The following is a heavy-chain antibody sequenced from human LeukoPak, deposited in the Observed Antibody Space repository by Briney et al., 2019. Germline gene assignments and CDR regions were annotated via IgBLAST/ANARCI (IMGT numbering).Heavy chain of an antibody. D-gene: IGHD3-3*01. V-gene: IGHV3-30-3*01. CDR1: GFTFSSYA. CDR3: ARESYYDFWSGYPYYFDY. J-gene: IGHJ4*02. Sequence: GGSLRLSCAASGFTFSSYAMHWVRQAPGKGLEWVAVISYDGSNKYYADSVKGRITISRDNSKNTLYLQMNSLRAEDTAVYYCARESYYDFWSGYPYYFDYWGQGTLVTVSS. CDR2: ISYDGSNK.